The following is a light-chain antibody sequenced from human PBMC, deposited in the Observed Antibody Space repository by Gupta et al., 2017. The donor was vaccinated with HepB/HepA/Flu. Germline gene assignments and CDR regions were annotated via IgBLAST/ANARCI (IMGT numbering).Light chain of an antibody. Sequence: RAITISCTGTSSDVGGYNYVSWYHQHPGTAPKLMIYDVNNRPSGVSNRFSGSKSGNTASLTISGLQAEDEADYYCSSYTSSTTPVVFGGGTKLTVL. V-gene: IGLV2-14*03. J-gene: IGLJ2*01. CDR1: SSDVGGYNY. CDR3: SSYTSSTTPVV. CDR2: DVN.